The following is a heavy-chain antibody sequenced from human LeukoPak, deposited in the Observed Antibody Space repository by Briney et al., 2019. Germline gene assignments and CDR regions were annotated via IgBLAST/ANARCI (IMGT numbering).Heavy chain of an antibody. CDR3: ARVIMGSGSYPFDY. V-gene: IGHV4-61*01. J-gene: IGHJ4*02. D-gene: IGHD1-26*01. CDR1: GGSVSSGSYY. Sequence: SETLSLTCTVSGGSVSSGSYYWSWIRQPPGKGLEWIGYIYYSGSTNYNPSLKSRVTISVDTSKNQFSLKLSSVTAADTAVYYCARVIMGSGSYPFDYWGQGTLVSVSS. CDR2: IYYSGST.